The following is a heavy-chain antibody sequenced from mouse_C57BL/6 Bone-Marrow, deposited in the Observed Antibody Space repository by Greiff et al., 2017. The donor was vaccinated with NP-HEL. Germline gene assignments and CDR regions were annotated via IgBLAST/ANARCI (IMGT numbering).Heavy chain of an antibody. D-gene: IGHD1-1*01. CDR3: ARRITTVVATDWYFDV. J-gene: IGHJ1*03. CDR2: ISYSGST. CDR1: GYSITSDY. Sequence: VQLKESGPGLAKPSQTLSLTCSVTGYSITSDYWNWIRKFPGNKLEYMGYISYSGSTYYNPSLKSRISITRDTSKNQYYLQLNSVTTEDTATYYCARRITTVVATDWYFDVWGTGTTVTVSS. V-gene: IGHV3-8*01.